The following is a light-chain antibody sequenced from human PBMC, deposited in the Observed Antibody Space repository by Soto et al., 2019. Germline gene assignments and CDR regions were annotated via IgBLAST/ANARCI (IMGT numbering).Light chain of an antibody. CDR2: GAS. CDR1: QSVSLS. J-gene: IGKJ5*01. CDR3: QQYGSSAPIT. Sequence: EIVLTQSPATLSLSPGGRATLSCRASQSVSLSLAWYQQKPGQAPRLLIYGASIRATGIPDRFSGSGSGTDFTLTISRLEPEDFALYYCQQYGSSAPITFGQGTRLEIK. V-gene: IGKV3-20*01.